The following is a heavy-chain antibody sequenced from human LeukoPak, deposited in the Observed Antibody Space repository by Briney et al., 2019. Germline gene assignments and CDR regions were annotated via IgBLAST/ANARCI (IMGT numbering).Heavy chain of an antibody. CDR2: IYSGGST. V-gene: IGHV3-53*01. Sequence: GGSLRLSCAAFGFTVSSNYMSWVRQAPGKGLGWVSVIYSGGSTYYADSVKGRFTLSRDNSKNTLYLQMNSLRAEDTAVSYCASEPVAGTFPIGYMDVWRKGTTVTVSS. J-gene: IGHJ6*03. D-gene: IGHD6-19*01. CDR3: ASEPVAGTFPIGYMDV. CDR1: GFTVSSNY.